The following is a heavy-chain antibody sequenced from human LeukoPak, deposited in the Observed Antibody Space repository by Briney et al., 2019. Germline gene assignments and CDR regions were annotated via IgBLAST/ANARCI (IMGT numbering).Heavy chain of an antibody. Sequence: SETLSLTCAVSGGSISSGGYSWTWLRQPPGKGLEWIGSISHSGPTSYSPSLRSRVTISVDTSKNQFSLKLTSVTAADTAVYYCARLGPHLDFWGQGTLVTVSS. D-gene: IGHD7-27*01. CDR1: GGSISSGGYS. J-gene: IGHJ4*02. CDR3: ARLGPHLDF. V-gene: IGHV4-30-2*01. CDR2: ISHSGPT.